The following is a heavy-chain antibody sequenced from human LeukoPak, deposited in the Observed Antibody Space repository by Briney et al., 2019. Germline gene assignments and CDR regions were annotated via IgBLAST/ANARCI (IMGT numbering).Heavy chain of an antibody. CDR3: ARVGIYYDYVWGSYRFDLLSFDY. J-gene: IGHJ4*02. D-gene: IGHD3-16*02. V-gene: IGHV4-59*01. CDR2: IYYSGST. CDR1: GGSISSYY. Sequence: SETLSLTCTVSGGSISSYYWSWIRQPPGKGLEWIGYIYYSGSTNYNPSLKSRVTISVDTSKNQFSLRLSSVTAADTAVYYCARVGIYYDYVWGSYRFDLLSFDYWGQGTLVTVSS.